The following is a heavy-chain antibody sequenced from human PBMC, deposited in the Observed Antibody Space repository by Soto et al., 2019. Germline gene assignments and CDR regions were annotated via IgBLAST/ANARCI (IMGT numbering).Heavy chain of an antibody. D-gene: IGHD3-10*01. CDR3: AHRRAFLWFGELLGRRENWFDP. V-gene: IGHV2-5*02. CDR2: IYWDDDK. J-gene: IGHJ5*02. CDR1: GFSLSTSGVG. Sequence: QITLKESGPTLVKPTQTLTLTCTFSGFSLSTSGVGVDWIRQPPGKALEWLALIYWDDDKRYSPSLKSRLTITKDTSKNQVVLTMSNMDPVDTATYYCAHRRAFLWFGELLGRRENWFDPWGQGTLVTVSS.